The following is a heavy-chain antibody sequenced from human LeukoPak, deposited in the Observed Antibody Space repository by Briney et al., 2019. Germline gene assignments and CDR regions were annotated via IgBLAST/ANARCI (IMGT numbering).Heavy chain of an antibody. V-gene: IGHV4-59*01. Sequence: PSETLSLTCTVSGGSISPYYWSWIRQSPGKGLEWIGYIYHSGETYYNPSLKSRITISVDTSKNQFSLKVTSVTAADTAVYYCARDWGVTGRPGYMDVWGKGTTVTVSS. CDR1: GGSISPYY. D-gene: IGHD6-6*01. CDR3: ARDWGVTGRPGYMDV. J-gene: IGHJ6*03. CDR2: IYHSGET.